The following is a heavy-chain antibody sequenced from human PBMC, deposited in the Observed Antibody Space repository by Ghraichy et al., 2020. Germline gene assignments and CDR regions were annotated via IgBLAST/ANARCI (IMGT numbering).Heavy chain of an antibody. CDR3: ARDCDYGDYGGCFDY. Sequence: GGSLRLSCAASGFTFSDYYMSWIRQAPGKGLEWVSYISSNCSTIYYADSVKGRFTISRDNAKNSLYLQMNSLRAEDTAVYYCARDCDYGDYGGCFDYWGQGGLVTVSP. D-gene: IGHD4-17*01. V-gene: IGHV3-11*01. J-gene: IGHJ4*02. CDR2: ISSNCSTI. CDR1: GFTFSDYY.